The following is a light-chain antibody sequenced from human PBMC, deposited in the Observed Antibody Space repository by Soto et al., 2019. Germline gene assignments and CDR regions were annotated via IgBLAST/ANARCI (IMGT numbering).Light chain of an antibody. J-gene: IGKJ4*01. V-gene: IGKV2-28*01. CDR3: MQGIQTPLT. Sequence: DIVRTQSPLSLPVTPGEAASISCRSSQSLLQSNGKKSLDWYLQKPGQSPRLLIFLSSKRSSGVPDRFSGRGSGTDCTLTLSRVEAEDVGIYYCMQGIQTPLTFGGGTRVEMK. CDR1: QSLLQSNGKKS. CDR2: LSS.